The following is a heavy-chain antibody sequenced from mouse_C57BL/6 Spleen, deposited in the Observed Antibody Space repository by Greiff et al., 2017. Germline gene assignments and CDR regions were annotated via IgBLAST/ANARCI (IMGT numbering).Heavy chain of an antibody. J-gene: IGHJ2*01. D-gene: IGHD2-3*01. CDR3: ARWLLHYCDY. CDR1: GYTFTSYW. V-gene: IGHV1-69*01. CDR2: IDPSDSYT. Sequence: QVQLQQPGAELVMPGASVKLSCKASGYTFTSYWMHWVKQRPGQGLEWIGEIDPSDSYTNYNQKFKGKSTLTVDKSSSTAYLQLSSLTSEDSAVYYCARWLLHYCDYWGQGTTLTVSS.